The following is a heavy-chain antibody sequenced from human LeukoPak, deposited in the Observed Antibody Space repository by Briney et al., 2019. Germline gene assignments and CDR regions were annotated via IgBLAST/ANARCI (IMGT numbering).Heavy chain of an antibody. J-gene: IGHJ5*02. CDR1: GGTFSSYA. CDR3: AREARIAAAGPPDWFDP. V-gene: IGHV1-69*13. D-gene: IGHD6-13*01. Sequence: GASVKVSCKASGGTFSSYAISWVRQAPGQGLEWMGGIIPIFGTANYAQKFQGRVTITADESTSTAYMELCSLRSEDTAVYYCAREARIAAAGPPDWFDPWGQGTLVTVSS. CDR2: IIPIFGTA.